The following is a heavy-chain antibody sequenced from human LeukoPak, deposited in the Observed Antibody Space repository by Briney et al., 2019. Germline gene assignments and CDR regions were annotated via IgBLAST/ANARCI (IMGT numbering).Heavy chain of an antibody. CDR3: ARWGGVLRFSLGYMDV. CDR1: GFTFSSYS. V-gene: IGHV3-21*01. Sequence: GGSLRLSCAASGFTFSSYSMNWVRQAPGKGLEWVSSISSSSSYIYYADSVKGRSTISRDNAKNSLYLQMNSLRAEDTAVYYCARWGGVLRFSLGYMDVWGKGTTVTVSS. D-gene: IGHD3-3*01. J-gene: IGHJ6*03. CDR2: ISSSSSYI.